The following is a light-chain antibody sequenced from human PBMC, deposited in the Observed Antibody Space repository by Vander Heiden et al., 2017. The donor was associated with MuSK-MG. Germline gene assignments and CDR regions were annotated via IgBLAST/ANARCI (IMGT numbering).Light chain of an antibody. CDR1: QDISNY. J-gene: IGKJ2*01. Sequence: DIQMTQPPSSLSASVGDRVTITCQASQDISNYLNWYQQKPGKAPKLLIYDASNLETGVPSRFSGSGSGTDFTFTISSLQPEDIATYYCQQEDNLPYTFGQGTKLDIK. CDR3: QQEDNLPYT. V-gene: IGKV1-33*01. CDR2: DAS.